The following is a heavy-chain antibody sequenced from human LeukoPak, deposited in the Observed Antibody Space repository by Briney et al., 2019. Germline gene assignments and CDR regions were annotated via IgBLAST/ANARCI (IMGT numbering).Heavy chain of an antibody. CDR2: IXYSGST. V-gene: IGHV4-39*01. D-gene: IGHD2-15*01. Sequence: XRQPPGXXXEWVGTIXYSGSTYYNPSLKSRLSISVDTSKNQFSLRLDSVTAADTAIYYCARQAGYCSGGSCYFYFDFWGQGTLVTVSS. J-gene: IGHJ4*02. CDR3: ARQAGYCSGGSCYFYFDF.